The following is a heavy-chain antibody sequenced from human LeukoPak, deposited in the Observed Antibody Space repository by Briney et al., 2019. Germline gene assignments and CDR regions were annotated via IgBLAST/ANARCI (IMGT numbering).Heavy chain of an antibody. J-gene: IGHJ4*02. CDR3: ARETGVY. V-gene: IGHV1-2*02. CDR2: INPNSGDT. CDR1: GYTFTGYY. Sequence: GAPVKVSCKASGYTFTGYYIHWVRQAAGLGLEWMGWINPNSGDTNYAQKFQGRVTMTRDTSTSTAYMELNRLTSDDAAVYYCARETGVYWGQGTLVTVSS. D-gene: IGHD3-10*01.